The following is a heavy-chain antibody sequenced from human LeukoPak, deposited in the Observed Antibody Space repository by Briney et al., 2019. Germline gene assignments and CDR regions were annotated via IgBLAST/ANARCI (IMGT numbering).Heavy chain of an antibody. J-gene: IGHJ4*02. CDR2: ISSDSYHI. D-gene: IGHD6-19*01. CDR3: TRDLASGGGY. CDR1: GFTFSNYD. V-gene: IGHV3-21*06. Sequence: GGSLRLSCAVSGFTFSNYDMNWVRQAPGKGLEWVSSISSDSYHIYYADSVKGRFTIFRDNAKNSLYLQMNSLRAEDTAVYSCTRDLASGGGYWGQGTLVTVSS.